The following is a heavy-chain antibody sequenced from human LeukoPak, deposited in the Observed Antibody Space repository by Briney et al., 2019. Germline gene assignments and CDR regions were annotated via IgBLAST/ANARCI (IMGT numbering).Heavy chain of an antibody. CDR1: GYTFTTYH. CDR3: ARDGGSFGFDY. V-gene: IGHV1-46*01. J-gene: IGHJ4*02. D-gene: IGHD1-26*01. CDR2: SNSGGST. Sequence: ASVKVSCKASGYTFTTYHMHWVRQAPGQGLEWLGMSNSGGSTSYAQKFQGRVTMTRDTSTSTVYMELSSLRSEDTAVYYCARDGGSFGFDYWGQGTLVTVSS.